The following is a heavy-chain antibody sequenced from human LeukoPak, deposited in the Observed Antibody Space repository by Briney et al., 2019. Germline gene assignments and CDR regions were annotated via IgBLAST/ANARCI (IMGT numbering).Heavy chain of an antibody. D-gene: IGHD3-22*01. V-gene: IGHV3-48*03. Sequence: GGSLRLSCAASGFTFSSYEMNWVRQAPGKGLEWGSYISSSGDTIYYADSVNGRFTISRASAKNSLYLQMNSLRAEDTAVYYRAREMDYYDSRPIDYWGQGTLVTVSS. CDR3: AREMDYYDSRPIDY. CDR2: ISSSGDTI. J-gene: IGHJ4*02. CDR1: GFTFSSYE.